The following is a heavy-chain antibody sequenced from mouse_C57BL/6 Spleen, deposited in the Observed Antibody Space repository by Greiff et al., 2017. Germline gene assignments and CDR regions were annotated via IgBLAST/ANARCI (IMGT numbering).Heavy chain of an antibody. J-gene: IGHJ4*01. D-gene: IGHD2-1*01. V-gene: IGHV2-2*01. Sequence: VKLQQSGPGLVQPSQSLSITCTVSGFSLTSYGVHWVRQSPGKGLEWLGVIWSGGSTDYNAAFISRLSISKDNSKSQVFFKMNSLQADDTAIYYCARNYGNYLKGAMDYWGQGTSVTVSS. CDR2: IWSGGST. CDR3: ARNYGNYLKGAMDY. CDR1: GFSLTSYG.